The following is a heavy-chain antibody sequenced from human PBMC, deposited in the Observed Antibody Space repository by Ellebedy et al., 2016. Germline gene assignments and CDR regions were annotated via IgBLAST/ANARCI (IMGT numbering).Heavy chain of an antibody. CDR1: GGTFSSYA. D-gene: IGHD4-17*01. V-gene: IGHV1-69*04. CDR2: IIPILGIA. CDR3: ARDAARLRSLNWFDP. Sequence: ASVKVSCKASGGTFSSYAISWVRQAPGQGLEWMGRIIPILGIANYAQKFQGRVTITADKSTSTAYMELSSLRSEDTAVYYCARDAARLRSLNWFDPWGQGTLVTVSS. J-gene: IGHJ5*02.